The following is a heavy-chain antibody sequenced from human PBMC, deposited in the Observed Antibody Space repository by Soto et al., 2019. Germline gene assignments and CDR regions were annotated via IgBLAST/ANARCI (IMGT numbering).Heavy chain of an antibody. J-gene: IGHJ6*02. D-gene: IGHD3-10*01. CDR2: FDPEDGET. Sequence: ASVKVSCKVSGYTLTELSMHWVRQAPGKGLEWMGGFDPEDGETIYAQKFQGRVTMTEDTSTDTAYMELSSLRSEDTAVYYCATDLNGMVRGVTTYYYYGMDVWGQGTTVTVSS. CDR1: GYTLTELS. CDR3: ATDLNGMVRGVTTYYYYGMDV. V-gene: IGHV1-24*01.